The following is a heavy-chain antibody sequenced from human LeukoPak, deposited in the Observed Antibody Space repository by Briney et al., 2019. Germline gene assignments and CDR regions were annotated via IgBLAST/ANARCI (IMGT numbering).Heavy chain of an antibody. Sequence: ASVKVSCKASGYTFTTYGIGWVRQAPGQGLEWMGWISVYNGNTNYAPKLQGRVTMTTDTSTSTAYMELRSLRSDDTAVYYCARDIKRSRARWENLGFDPWGQGTLVTVSS. J-gene: IGHJ5*02. CDR1: GYTFTTYG. D-gene: IGHD1-14*01. V-gene: IGHV1-18*04. CDR3: ARDIKRSRARWENLGFDP. CDR2: ISVYNGNT.